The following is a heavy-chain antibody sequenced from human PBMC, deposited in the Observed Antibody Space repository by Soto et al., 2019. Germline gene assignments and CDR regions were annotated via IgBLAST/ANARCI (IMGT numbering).Heavy chain of an antibody. J-gene: IGHJ5*01. D-gene: IGHD6-13*01. CDR2: ISGTRSET. CDR3: AKKVQTAPGNDWFDS. CDR1: GFTSNNYL. V-gene: IGHV3-23*01. Sequence: GGSLRLSCTASGFTSNNYLMSWVRQAPGKGLEWVAGISGTRSETYYTDSVKGRFTISRDNSKNTVYLQMYSLGADDTAVYYCAKKVQTAPGNDWFDSWGHGTLVTVSS.